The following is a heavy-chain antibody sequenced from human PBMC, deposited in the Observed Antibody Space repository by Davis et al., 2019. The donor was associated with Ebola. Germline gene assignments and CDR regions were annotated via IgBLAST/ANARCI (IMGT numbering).Heavy chain of an antibody. V-gene: IGHV4-59*12. J-gene: IGHJ6*04. CDR3: ARVVDEDYYYGMDV. CDR2: IYYSGST. CDR1: GGSISSYY. D-gene: IGHD2-2*01. Sequence: MPSETLSLTCTVSGGSISSYYWSWIRQPPGKGLEWIGYIYYSGSTNYNPSLKSRVTISVDTSKNQFSLKLSSVTAADTAVYYCARVVDEDYYYGMDVWGKGTTVTVSS.